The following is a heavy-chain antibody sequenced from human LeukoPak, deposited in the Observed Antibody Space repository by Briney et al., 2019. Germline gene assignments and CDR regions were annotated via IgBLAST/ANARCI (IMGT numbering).Heavy chain of an antibody. D-gene: IGHD3-10*01. CDR3: ARTTYGSGSSPPDWFDP. V-gene: IGHV2-70*11. CDR2: IDWDDDK. CDR1: GFSLSTSGMC. Sequence: SGPALVKPTQTLTLTCTFSGFSLSTSGMCVSWIRQPPGKALEWLARIDWDDDKYYSTSLKTRLTISKDTSKNQVVLTMTNMDPVDTATYYCARTTYGSGSSPPDWFDPWGQGTLVTVSS. J-gene: IGHJ5*02.